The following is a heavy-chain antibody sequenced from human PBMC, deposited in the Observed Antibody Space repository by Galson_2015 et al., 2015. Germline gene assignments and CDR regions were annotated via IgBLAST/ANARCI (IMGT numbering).Heavy chain of an antibody. CDR2: INTADGSK. CDR3: ARYGSGSFAY. J-gene: IGHJ4*02. CDR1: GYTLTPYI. V-gene: IGHV1-3*04. D-gene: IGHD3-10*01. Sequence: SVKVSCKASGYTLTPYILHWVRRAPGQRLEWMGWINTADGSKKYSDKFKGRVTITSDTSASTAYMEVNILTSEDTAVYYCARYGSGSFAYWGQ.